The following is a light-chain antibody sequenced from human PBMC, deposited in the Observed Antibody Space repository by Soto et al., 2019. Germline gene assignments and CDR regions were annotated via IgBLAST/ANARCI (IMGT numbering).Light chain of an antibody. J-gene: IGLJ1*01. Sequence: SYELTQSPSVSGAPGQTVTITCGGSSIGSKSVHWYQQKPGQAPVLVVYDDSDRRSGIPERFSGSNSGNTATLTITRVEAGDEADYHCQVWDTRSEHYVFGPGTKVTVL. CDR2: DDS. V-gene: IGLV3-21*02. CDR1: SIGSKS. CDR3: QVWDTRSEHYV.